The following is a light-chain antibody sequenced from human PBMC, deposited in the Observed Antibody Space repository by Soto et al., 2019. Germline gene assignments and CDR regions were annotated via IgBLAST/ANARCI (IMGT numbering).Light chain of an antibody. CDR1: QSVLYSSNNKNY. Sequence: DIVMTQSPDSLAVSLGERATINCKSSQSVLYSSNNKNYLAWYQQKPGQPPKLLMYWASTRESGVPDRFSGSGSGTDFTLHIRRLQAEDVAVYYCQQYYSTPPTFGPGTKVDIK. V-gene: IGKV4-1*01. CDR2: WAS. J-gene: IGKJ3*01. CDR3: QQYYSTPPT.